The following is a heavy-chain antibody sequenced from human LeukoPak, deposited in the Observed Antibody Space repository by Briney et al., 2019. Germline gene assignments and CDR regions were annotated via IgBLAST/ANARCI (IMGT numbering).Heavy chain of an antibody. D-gene: IGHD3-16*01. Sequence: GGSLRLSCAASGFTFSSYGMHWVRQAPGKGLEWVAVISYDGSNKYYADSVKGRFTISRDNSKNTLYLQMSSLRAEDTAVYYCAKWGAFDIWGQGTMVTVSS. CDR1: GFTFSSYG. CDR3: AKWGAFDI. V-gene: IGHV3-30*18. CDR2: ISYDGSNK. J-gene: IGHJ3*02.